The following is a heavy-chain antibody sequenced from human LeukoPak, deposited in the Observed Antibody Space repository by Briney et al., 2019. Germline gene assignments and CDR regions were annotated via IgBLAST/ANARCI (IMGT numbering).Heavy chain of an antibody. CDR2: ISGDGGST. Sequence: GGSLRLSVAASGFTLEDYAMHWVGQAPGKGLEWVSVISGDGGSTFYADSVKGRFTISRDNSKNSLYLQMNSLRTEDTALYYCARDLYYYDSGAYYTGDYWGQGTLVTVSS. D-gene: IGHD3-22*01. CDR3: ARDLYYYDSGAYYTGDY. J-gene: IGHJ4*02. CDR1: GFTLEDYA. V-gene: IGHV3-43*02.